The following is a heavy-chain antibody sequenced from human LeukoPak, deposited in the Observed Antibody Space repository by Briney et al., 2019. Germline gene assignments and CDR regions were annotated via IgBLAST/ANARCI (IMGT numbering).Heavy chain of an antibody. V-gene: IGHV3-48*01. J-gene: IGHJ4*02. CDR3: ARGPGSPGSKALTTVTTGIDY. CDR1: GFTFSSYS. D-gene: IGHD4-17*01. Sequence: PGGSLRLSCAASGFTFSSYSMNWVRQAPGKGLEWVSYISSSGSTIYYADSVKGRFTISRDNAKNSLYLQMNSLRAEDTAVYYCARGPGSPGSKALTTVTTGIDYWGQGTLVTVSS. CDR2: ISSSGSTI.